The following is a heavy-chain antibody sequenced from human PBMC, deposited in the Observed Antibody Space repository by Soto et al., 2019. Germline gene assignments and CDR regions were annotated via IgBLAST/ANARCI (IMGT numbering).Heavy chain of an antibody. J-gene: IGHJ6*02. CDR2: IKSKTDGGTT. D-gene: IGHD3-22*01. V-gene: IGHV3-15*01. CDR3: TTDFPNYDSRGYYYYYYGMDV. Sequence: GGSLRLSCAASGFTFSNAWMSWVRQAPGKGLEWVGRIKSKTDGGTTDYAAPVKGRFTISRDDSKNTLYLQMNSLKTEDTAVYYCTTDFPNYDSRGYYYYYYGMDVWGQGTTVTVSS. CDR1: GFTFSNAW.